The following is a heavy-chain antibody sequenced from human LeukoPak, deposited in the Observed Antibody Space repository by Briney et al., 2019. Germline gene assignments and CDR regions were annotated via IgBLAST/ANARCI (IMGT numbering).Heavy chain of an antibody. Sequence: SETLSLTCTVSGGSFSSYYWSWIRQPPGKGLEWIGEINHSGSTNSNPSLKSRVTISVDTSKNQFSLKLSSVTAADTAVYYCARRLLGYCSGGSCYSGYFQHWGQGTLVTVSS. CDR1: GGSFSSYY. J-gene: IGHJ1*01. V-gene: IGHV4-34*01. D-gene: IGHD2-15*01. CDR3: ARRLLGYCSGGSCYSGYFQH. CDR2: INHSGST.